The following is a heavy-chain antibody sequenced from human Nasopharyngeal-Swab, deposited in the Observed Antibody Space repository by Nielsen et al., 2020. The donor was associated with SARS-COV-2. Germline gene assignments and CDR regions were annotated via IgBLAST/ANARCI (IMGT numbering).Heavy chain of an antibody. CDR3: VREDYHTHYVYFQH. J-gene: IGHJ1*01. Sequence: GGSLRLSCAASGFTVSSNYMSWVRPAPGQWLEHVSVIYSDGSTYYADSVKGRFTISRDNSKNTVYLQMNILRAVDTAIYYCVREDYHTHYVYFQHWGQGTLVTVSS. CDR2: IYSDGST. D-gene: IGHD3-9*01. CDR1: GFTVSSNY. V-gene: IGHV3-53*01.